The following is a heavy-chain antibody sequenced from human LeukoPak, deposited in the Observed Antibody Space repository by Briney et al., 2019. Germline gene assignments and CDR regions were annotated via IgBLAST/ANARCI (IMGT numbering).Heavy chain of an antibody. CDR1: GGTFSSYA. CDR3: ATLRRYCGGDCYSALDY. CDR2: IIPIFGTA. J-gene: IGHJ4*02. V-gene: IGHV1-69*13. Sequence: ASVKVSCKASGGTFSSYAISWVRPAPGQGLEWMGGIIPIFGTANYAQKFQGRVTITADESTSTDYMELSSLRSEDTAVYYCATLRRYCGGDCYSALDYWGQGTLVTVSS. D-gene: IGHD2-21*02.